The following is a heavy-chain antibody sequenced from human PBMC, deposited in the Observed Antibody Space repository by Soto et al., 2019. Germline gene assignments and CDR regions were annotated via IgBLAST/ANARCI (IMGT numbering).Heavy chain of an antibody. CDR1: GFTFSSYD. J-gene: IGHJ3*02. Sequence: GGSLRLSCAASGFTFSSYDMHWVRQATGKGLEWVSAIGTAGDTYYPGSVKGRFTISRENAKNSLYLQMNSLRAEDTAVYYCARGEIAVAAQNGDAFDIWGQGTMVTVSS. CDR3: ARGEIAVAAQNGDAFDI. CDR2: IGTAGDT. D-gene: IGHD6-19*01. V-gene: IGHV3-13*01.